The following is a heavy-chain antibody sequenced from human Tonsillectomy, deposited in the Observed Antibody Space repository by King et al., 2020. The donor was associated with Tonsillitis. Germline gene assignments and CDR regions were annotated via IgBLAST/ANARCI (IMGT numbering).Heavy chain of an antibody. CDR3: ARGGSSGGWYYFDY. J-gene: IGHJ4*02. D-gene: IGHD6-19*01. Sequence: PLQESGPGLVKPSQTLSLTCTVSGGSISSGSYYWSWIRQPAGTGLEWIGRIYTSGSTNYNPSLKSRVTISVDTSKNQFSLKLSSVTAADTAVYYCARGGSSGGWYYFDYWGQGTLVTVSS. V-gene: IGHV4-61*02. CDR1: GGSISSGSYY. CDR2: IYTSGST.